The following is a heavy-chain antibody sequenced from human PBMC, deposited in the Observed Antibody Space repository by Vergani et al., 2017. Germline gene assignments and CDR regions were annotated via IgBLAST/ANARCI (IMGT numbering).Heavy chain of an antibody. J-gene: IGHJ5*02. V-gene: IGHV1-2*02. CDR1: GYTFTGYY. CDR3: ARXIVVVTAPPGWFDP. Sequence: QVQLVQSGAEVKKPGASVKVSCKASGYTFTGYYMHWVRQAPGQGLEWMGWINPNSGGTNYAQKFQGRVTMTRDTSISTAYMELSRLRSDDTAVYYCARXIVVVTAPPGWFDPWGQGTLVTVSS. D-gene: IGHD2-21*02. CDR2: INPNSGGT.